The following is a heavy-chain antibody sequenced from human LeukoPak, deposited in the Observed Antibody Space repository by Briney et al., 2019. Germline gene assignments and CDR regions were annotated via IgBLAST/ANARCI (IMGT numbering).Heavy chain of an antibody. CDR3: VRDQYCASSSCPGAFDL. J-gene: IGHJ3*01. V-gene: IGHV3-15*01. CDR2: IKSKTGGGAT. CDR1: GFNFYYDW. Sequence: PGGSLRLSCAASGFNFYYDWMSWVRQAPGKGLEWVGRIKSKTGGGATEYAAPVKGRFTISRDDSRNTLYLQMSSLKTEDTAVYYCVRDQYCASSSCPGAFDLWGQGTVVTVSS. D-gene: IGHD2-2*01.